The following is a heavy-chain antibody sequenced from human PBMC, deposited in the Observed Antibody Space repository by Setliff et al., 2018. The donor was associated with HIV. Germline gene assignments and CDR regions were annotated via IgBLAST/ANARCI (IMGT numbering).Heavy chain of an antibody. V-gene: IGHV4-30-4*08. D-gene: IGHD3-10*01. Sequence: SETLSLTCTVSGGSISSDDYYWNWIRQPPGKGLEWIGYITYSGSAYYNPSLKSRVTISIDTSNNQISLRLSSVTAADTAMYYCARENDGSGSYGYYYYGMDVWGQGTTVTVSS. CDR2: ITYSGSA. J-gene: IGHJ6*02. CDR3: ARENDGSGSYGYYYYGMDV. CDR1: GGSISSDDYY.